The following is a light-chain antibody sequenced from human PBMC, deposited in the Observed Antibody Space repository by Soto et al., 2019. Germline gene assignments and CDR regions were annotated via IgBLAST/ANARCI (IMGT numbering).Light chain of an antibody. J-gene: IGLJ1*01. CDR2: YDS. CDR3: QVWDITTDHYV. Sequence: SYELTQPPSVSVAPEKTARLTCREDKIGSKRVHWYRQKPGQAPVLVIYYDSDRPSGIPERFSGSNSGNTATLTINRVEAGDEADYYCQVWDITTDHYVFGTGTKLTVL. V-gene: IGLV3-21*04. CDR1: KIGSKR.